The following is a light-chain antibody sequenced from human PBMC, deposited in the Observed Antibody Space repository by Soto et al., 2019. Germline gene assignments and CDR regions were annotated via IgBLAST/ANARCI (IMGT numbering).Light chain of an antibody. J-gene: IGKJ1*01. V-gene: IGKV3-15*01. CDR2: GAS. CDR1: QSVSTK. CDR3: QHYSTGLWT. Sequence: EIVMTQSPATLSVSPGERAILSCRASQSVSTKLAWYQQKPGQGPRLLIYGASTRATGIPARFSGSGSGTEFTLTITSLQSEDFALYYCQHYSTGLWTFGQGTKVEIK.